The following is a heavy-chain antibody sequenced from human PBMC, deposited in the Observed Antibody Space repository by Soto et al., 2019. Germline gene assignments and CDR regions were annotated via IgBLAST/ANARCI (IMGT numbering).Heavy chain of an antibody. V-gene: IGHV4-61*01. Sequence: SEALSLTCTVSGGSVGTGINYWTWIRQPPGEGLEWIGNIFTSGSANYDPSLKTRVTISVDTSKNQFSLKLTSVTAADTAVYYCARDGKVDIDRGGYYYYDMDVWGQGTTVTVSS. CDR2: IFTSGSA. D-gene: IGHD5-12*01. CDR1: GGSVGTGINY. CDR3: ARDGKVDIDRGGYYYYDMDV. J-gene: IGHJ6*02.